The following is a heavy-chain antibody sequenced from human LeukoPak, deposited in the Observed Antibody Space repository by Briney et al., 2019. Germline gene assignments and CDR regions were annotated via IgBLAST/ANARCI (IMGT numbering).Heavy chain of an antibody. CDR2: ISGSGGST. CDR3: ANQYCGSNCYSGFDY. V-gene: IGHV3-23*01. D-gene: IGHD2-21*02. CDR1: GFTFSSYS. J-gene: IGHJ4*02. Sequence: GGSLRLSCAASGFTFSSYSMNWVRQAPGKGLEWVSSISGSGGSTYYAGSVKGRFTISRDNSKNTLYLQMNSLRAEDTAVYYCANQYCGSNCYSGFDYWGQGTLVTVSS.